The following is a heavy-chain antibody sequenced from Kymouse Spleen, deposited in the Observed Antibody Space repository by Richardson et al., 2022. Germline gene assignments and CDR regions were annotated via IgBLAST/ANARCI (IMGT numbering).Heavy chain of an antibody. CDR2: IWYDGSNK. V-gene: IGHV3-33*01. CDR1: GFTFSSYG. CDR3: ARPMVRGVPFYGMDV. J-gene: IGHJ6*02. D-gene: IGHD3-10*01. Sequence: QVQLVESGGGVVQPGRSLRLSCAASGFTFSSYGMHWVRQAPGKGLEWVAVIWYDGSNKYYADSVKGRFTISRDNSKNTLYLQMNSLRAEDTAVYYCARPMVRGVPFYGMDVWGQGTTVTVSS.